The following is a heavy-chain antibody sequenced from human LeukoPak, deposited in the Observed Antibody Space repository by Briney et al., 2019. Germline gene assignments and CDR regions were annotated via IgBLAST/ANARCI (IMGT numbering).Heavy chain of an antibody. D-gene: IGHD3-10*01. J-gene: IGHJ6*04. CDR2: INPSGGST. Sequence: ASVKVSCKASGYTLTSYYMHWVRQAPGQGLEWMGIINPSGGSTSYAQKFQGRVTMTRDTSTSTVYMELSSLRSEDTAVYYCASLETMVRGVIIRGLDVWGKGTTVTVSS. CDR3: ASLETMVRGVIIRGLDV. V-gene: IGHV1-46*01. CDR1: GYTLTSYY.